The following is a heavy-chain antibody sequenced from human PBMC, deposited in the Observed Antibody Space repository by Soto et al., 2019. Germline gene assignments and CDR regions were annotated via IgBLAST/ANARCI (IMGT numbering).Heavy chain of an antibody. Sequence: SETLSLTCTVSGGSISSGDYYWSWIRQPPGKGLEWIGYIYYSGSTYYNPSLKSRVTISVDTSKNQFSLKLSSVTAADTAVYYCATQYVDIVATWFDPWGQGTLVTVSS. CDR2: IYYSGST. CDR1: GGSISSGDYY. CDR3: ATQYVDIVATWFDP. J-gene: IGHJ5*02. D-gene: IGHD5-12*01. V-gene: IGHV4-30-4*01.